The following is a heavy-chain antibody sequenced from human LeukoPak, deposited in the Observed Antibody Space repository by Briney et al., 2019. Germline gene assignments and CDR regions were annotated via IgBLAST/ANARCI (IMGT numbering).Heavy chain of an antibody. Sequence: SETLSLTCTVSGGSISSYYWSWLRQPPAKGLEWIGYIYYSGGTNYNPSLKSRVTISVDTSKNQFSLKLSSVTAADTAVYYCARGGDPPYYFDYWGQGTRVTVSS. CDR3: ARGGDPPYYFDY. CDR1: GGSISSYY. D-gene: IGHD4-17*01. J-gene: IGHJ4*02. V-gene: IGHV4-59*01. CDR2: IYYSGGT.